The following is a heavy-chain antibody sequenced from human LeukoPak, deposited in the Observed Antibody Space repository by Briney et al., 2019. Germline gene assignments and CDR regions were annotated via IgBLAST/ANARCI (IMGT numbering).Heavy chain of an antibody. V-gene: IGHV3-74*01. CDR2: INSDGTSI. J-gene: IGHJ5*01. D-gene: IGHD3-22*01. CDR1: GFTFSSSW. CDR3: AGESHYHGSSGYGKAPYIDS. Sequence: GGSLRLSCAASGFTFSSSWMHWVRQAPGKGLLWVSRINSDGTSITYADSVKGRFTISRDNAKNTLYLRMDSLRAEDTAVYYCAGESHYHGSSGYGKAPYIDSWGQGTLVTVSS.